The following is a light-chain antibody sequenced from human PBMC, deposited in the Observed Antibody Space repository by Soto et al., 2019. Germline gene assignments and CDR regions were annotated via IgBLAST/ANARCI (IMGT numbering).Light chain of an antibody. J-gene: IGKJ1*01. CDR1: QGIRND. V-gene: IGKV1-17*01. CDR2: AAS. CDR3: LQQNSYPWT. Sequence: DLQMPQSPSSLSASVGDRVTITCRASQGIRNDLGWYQQKPGKAPKRLIYAASSLQSGVPPRCSGSGSGTEFPLTISSLEPEDCATYYCLQQNSYPWTFGQGTKVEIK.